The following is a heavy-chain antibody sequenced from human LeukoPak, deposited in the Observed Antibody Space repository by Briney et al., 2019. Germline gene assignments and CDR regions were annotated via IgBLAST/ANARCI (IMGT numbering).Heavy chain of an antibody. CDR1: GFTFSSYS. J-gene: IGHJ4*02. CDR3: ARGYYGSGSSYSIDY. D-gene: IGHD3-10*01. Sequence: GGSLRLSCAASGFTFSSYSMNWVRQAPGKGLEWVSSISSSSSYIYYADSVKGRFTISRDNAKNSLYLQMNSLRAEDTAVYYCARGYYGSGSSYSIDYWGQGTLVTVSS. CDR2: ISSSSSYI. V-gene: IGHV3-21*01.